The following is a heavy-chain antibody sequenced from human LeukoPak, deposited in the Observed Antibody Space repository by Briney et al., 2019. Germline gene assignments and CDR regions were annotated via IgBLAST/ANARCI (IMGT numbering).Heavy chain of an antibody. CDR2: IKQDESEK. CDR3: ARDDIAVAGTDFDY. CDR1: GFTFSSYW. J-gene: IGHJ4*02. Sequence: GGSLRLSCVASGFTFSSYWMTWVRQAPGKGLEWVANIKQDESEKYYVDSVNGRFTISRDNAKNSLYLQMNSLRAEDTAVYYCARDDIAVAGTDFDYWGQGTLVTVSS. D-gene: IGHD6-19*01. V-gene: IGHV3-7*01.